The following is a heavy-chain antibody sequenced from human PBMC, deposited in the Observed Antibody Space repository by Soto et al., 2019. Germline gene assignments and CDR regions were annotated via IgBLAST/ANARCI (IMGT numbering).Heavy chain of an antibody. Sequence: SVKVSCQASVFSFTGSAVQWVRQARGQRLEWIGWIVVGSGNTNYAQKFQERVTITRDMSTSTAYMELSSLRSEDTAVYYCATSSFWGGYPLDYSGQGTLVTVSS. CDR2: IVVGSGNT. CDR3: ATSSFWGGYPLDY. CDR1: VFSFTGSA. D-gene: IGHD3-3*01. V-gene: IGHV1-58*01. J-gene: IGHJ4*02.